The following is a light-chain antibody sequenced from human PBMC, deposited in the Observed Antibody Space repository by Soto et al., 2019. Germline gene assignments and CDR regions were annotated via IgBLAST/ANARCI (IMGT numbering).Light chain of an antibody. Sequence: DLVMTQSPLSLPVTPGEPASISCRSSQNLLHSNGYNYLDWYLQKPGQSPQLLIYLGSNRASGVPDRFSGSGSGTDFTLKISRVEAEDVGVYYCMQALQTPRTFGPGTRVDIK. J-gene: IGKJ3*01. CDR3: MQALQTPRT. CDR1: QNLLHSNGYNY. V-gene: IGKV2-28*01. CDR2: LGS.